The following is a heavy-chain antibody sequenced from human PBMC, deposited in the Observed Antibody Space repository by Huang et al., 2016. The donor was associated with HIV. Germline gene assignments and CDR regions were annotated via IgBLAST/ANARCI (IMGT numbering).Heavy chain of an antibody. CDR1: GFTFGSFG. D-gene: IGHD3-3*01. Sequence: QVQLVESGGGVVQPGGSLRLSCTASGFTFGSFGMHWGRQAPGKWLEWVAFIRYDGNNYYYADSVRGRFTISRDNSKDTLYLQMNRLRPDDSAVYYCAKDLTYTFGRHFDYWGRGTLVTVSS. V-gene: IGHV3-30*02. CDR2: IRYDGNNY. J-gene: IGHJ4*02. CDR3: AKDLTYTFGRHFDY.